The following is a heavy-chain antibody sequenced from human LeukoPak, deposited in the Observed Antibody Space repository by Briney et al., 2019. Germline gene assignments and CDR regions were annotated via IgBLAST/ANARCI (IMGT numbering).Heavy chain of an antibody. D-gene: IGHD3-10*01. J-gene: IGHJ4*02. V-gene: IGHV4-61*08. Sequence: AETLSLTCTVSGGSVSSGGYYWSWIRQPPGKGLEWIGYIYYSRSTNYNPSLKSRVTISVDTPKNQFSLKLSSVTAADTAVYYCARALMVRGVITYYYFDYWGQGTLVTVSS. CDR3: ARALMVRGVITYYYFDY. CDR2: IYYSRST. CDR1: GGSVSSGGYY.